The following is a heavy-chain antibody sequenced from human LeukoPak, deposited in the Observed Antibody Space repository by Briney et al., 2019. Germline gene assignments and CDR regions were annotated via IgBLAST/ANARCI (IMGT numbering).Heavy chain of an antibody. Sequence: SETLSLTCTLSSGSLSSSYWSWIRQPAGKGLEWIGRIYSSGTTNFNPSLESRITMSVDTSKNHLSLKVNSVTAADTAVYYCVRDYIIIGHHYYMDVWGNGTTVTISS. CDR3: VRDYIIIGHHYYMDV. D-gene: IGHD3-10*01. CDR2: IYSSGTT. CDR1: SGSLSSSY. J-gene: IGHJ6*03. V-gene: IGHV4-4*07.